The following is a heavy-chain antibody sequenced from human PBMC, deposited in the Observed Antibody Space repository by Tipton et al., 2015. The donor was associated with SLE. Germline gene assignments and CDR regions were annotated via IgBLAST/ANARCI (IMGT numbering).Heavy chain of an antibody. CDR3: ARQKQLGGYYFDY. Sequence: TLSLTCTVSGGSISSGSYYWSWIRQPAGKGLEWIGRIYTSGSTNYNPSLKSRVTISVDTSKNQFSLKLSSVTAADTAVYYCARQKQLGGYYFDYWGQGTLVTVSS. CDR1: GGSISSGSYY. D-gene: IGHD6-6*01. J-gene: IGHJ4*02. CDR2: IYTSGST. V-gene: IGHV4-61*02.